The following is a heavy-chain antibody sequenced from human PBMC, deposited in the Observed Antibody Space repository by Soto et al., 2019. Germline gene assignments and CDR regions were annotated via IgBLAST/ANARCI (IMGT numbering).Heavy chain of an antibody. D-gene: IGHD2-15*01. J-gene: IGHJ3*01. CDR3: ARDLDYGGSSEACDV. Sequence: QLVHSGAAVKEPGESLKIACKGSGFSFTTYWIAWVRQMPGKGLEWMGIIYPGDSKTTYSPSFQGQVTISADKSIRTAYLQWSSLKASDTALYYCARDLDYGGSSEACDVWGQGTMVTVSS. CDR1: GFSFTTYW. CDR2: IYPGDSKT. V-gene: IGHV5-51*03.